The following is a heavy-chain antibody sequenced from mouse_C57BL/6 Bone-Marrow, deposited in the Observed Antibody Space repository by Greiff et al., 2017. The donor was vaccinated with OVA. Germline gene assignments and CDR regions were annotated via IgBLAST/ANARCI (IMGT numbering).Heavy chain of an antibody. J-gene: IGHJ3*01. CDR2: ITHSGET. V-gene: IGHV12-3*01. CDR3: AGELAWFAY. Sequence: QVQLQQSGPGLVKPSQSLFLTCSITGFPITSGYYWIWIRQSPGKPLEWMGYITHSGETFYNPSLQSPISITRETSKNQFLLQLNSVTTGDTGRYFCAGELAWFAYWGQGTLVTVSA. CDR1: GFPITSGYY. D-gene: IGHD4-1*01.